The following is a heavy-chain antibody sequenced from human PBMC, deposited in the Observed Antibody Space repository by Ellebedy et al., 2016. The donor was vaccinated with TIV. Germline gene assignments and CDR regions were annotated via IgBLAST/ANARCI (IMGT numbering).Heavy chain of an antibody. Sequence: GGSLRLSXAGSGFTFNYAMSWVRQAPGKGLEWVAGLRGDTDKVYYAGSVKGRFTIARDNSKNTLFLQMNSLRLEDTALYYCAKSPFYDILTGYSGEEGYYFDSWGQGTLVTVSS. CDR2: LRGDTDKV. CDR3: AKSPFYDILTGYSGEEGYYFDS. CDR1: GFTFNYA. D-gene: IGHD3-9*01. J-gene: IGHJ4*02. V-gene: IGHV3-23*01.